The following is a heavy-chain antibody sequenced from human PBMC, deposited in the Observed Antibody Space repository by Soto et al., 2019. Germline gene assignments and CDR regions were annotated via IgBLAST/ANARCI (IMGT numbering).Heavy chain of an antibody. Sequence: AGGSLRLSCVASGFTFSRYWMHWVRQVPGKGLVWVSRINHDGSSTANADSVRGRFTISRDNAKNTLYLQINSLRAEDTAIYYCGRDSDRVATIDYWGLGTLVTVSS. CDR2: INHDGSST. D-gene: IGHD5-12*01. J-gene: IGHJ4*02. CDR1: GFTFSRYW. CDR3: GRDSDRVATIDY. V-gene: IGHV3-74*03.